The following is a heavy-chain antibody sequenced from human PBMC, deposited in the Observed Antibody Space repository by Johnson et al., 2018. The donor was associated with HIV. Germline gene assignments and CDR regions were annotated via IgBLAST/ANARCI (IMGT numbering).Heavy chain of an antibody. V-gene: IGHV3-7*05. CDR3: AKGLGRYYEAFDI. J-gene: IGHJ3*02. CDR1: GFIFRTHW. CDR2: IRQDGSEK. D-gene: IGHD1-26*01. Sequence: VQLVESGGGVVQPGGSLRLSCAGSGFIFRTHWIHWVRQPPGKGLEWVATIRQDGSEKFYVDSVKGRFTIFRDNAENSLFLQMDSLRAEDTAVYYCAKGLGRYYEAFDIWGQGTMVTVSS.